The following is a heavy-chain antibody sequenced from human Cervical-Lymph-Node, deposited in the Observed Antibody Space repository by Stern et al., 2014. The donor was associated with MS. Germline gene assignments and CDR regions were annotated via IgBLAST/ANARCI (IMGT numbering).Heavy chain of an antibody. CDR1: GGIFRSSA. Sequence: VQLEESGAEVKKPGSSVKVSCKASGGIFRSSAISWVRQAPGQGLEWMGGIIPIFGTGTYAQKFQGRITLTADESTSTVFMELSSLRSEDTAVYYCARDEVSMDVWGQGTTVTVSS. CDR3: ARDEVSMDV. V-gene: IGHV1-69*01. J-gene: IGHJ6*02. CDR2: IIPIFGTG.